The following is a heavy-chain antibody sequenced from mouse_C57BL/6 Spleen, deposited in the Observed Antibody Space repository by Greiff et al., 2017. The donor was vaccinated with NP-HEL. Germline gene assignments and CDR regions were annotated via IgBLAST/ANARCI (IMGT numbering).Heavy chain of an antibody. CDR1: GFTFSSYA. CDR3: ARERGYMSKGWFAY. Sequence: EVKLEESGGGLVKPGGSLKLSCAASGFTFSSYAMSWVRQTPEKRLEWVATISDGGSYTYYPDNVKGRFTISRDNAKNNLYLQMSHLKSEDTAMYYCARERGYMSKGWFAYWGQGTLVTVSA. J-gene: IGHJ3*01. D-gene: IGHD1-3*01. CDR2: ISDGGSYT. V-gene: IGHV5-4*01.